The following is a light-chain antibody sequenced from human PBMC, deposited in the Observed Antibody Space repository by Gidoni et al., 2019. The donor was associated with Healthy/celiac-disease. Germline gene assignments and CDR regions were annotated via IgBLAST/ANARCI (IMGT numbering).Light chain of an antibody. CDR3: QQYGSSPRT. V-gene: IGKV3-20*01. CDR2: GAS. J-gene: IGKJ1*01. CDR1: QSVSSSY. Sequence: EIVLTQSPGTLSLPPGERATLSCRASQSVSSSYLAWYQQKPGQAPRLLTYGASSRATGIPDRFSGSGSGTDFTLTISRLEPEDFAVYYCQQYGSSPRTFGQGTKVEIK.